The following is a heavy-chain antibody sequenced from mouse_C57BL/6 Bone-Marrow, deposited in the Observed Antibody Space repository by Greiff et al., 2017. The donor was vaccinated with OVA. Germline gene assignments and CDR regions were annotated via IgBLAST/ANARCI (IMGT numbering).Heavy chain of an antibody. CDR2: IYPGNSDT. CDR3: TRNDYYGSSYGYWYFDV. CDR1: GYTFTSYW. V-gene: IGHV1-5*01. Sequence: EVQLQQSGTVLARPGASVKMSCKTSGYTFTSYWMHWVKQRPGQGLEWIGAIYPGNSDTSYNQKFKGKAKLTAVTSASTAYMELSSLTNEDSAVYYCTRNDYYGSSYGYWYFDVWGTGTTVTVSS. D-gene: IGHD1-1*01. J-gene: IGHJ1*03.